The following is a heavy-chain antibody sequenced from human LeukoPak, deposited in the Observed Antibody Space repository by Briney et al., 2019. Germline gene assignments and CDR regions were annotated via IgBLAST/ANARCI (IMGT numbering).Heavy chain of an antibody. CDR3: ARSGRGTYFYFDL. Sequence: ASVKVSCKASGYSFSRYGVSWVRQAPGQGLEWVGWISGSTGNTHYAQNFQGGVSMTADTSTGTAYMELRGLRSDDTALYYCARSGRGTYFYFDLWGQGTLVTVSS. CDR1: GYSFSRYG. J-gene: IGHJ4*02. D-gene: IGHD1-26*01. CDR2: ISGSTGNT. V-gene: IGHV1-18*01.